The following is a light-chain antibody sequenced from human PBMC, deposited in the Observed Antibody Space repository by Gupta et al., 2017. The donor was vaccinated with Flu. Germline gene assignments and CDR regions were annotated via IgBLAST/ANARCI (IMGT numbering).Light chain of an antibody. CDR1: SDTVSSRHS. V-gene: IGLV8-61*01. CDR2: NTD. Sequence: QTVVTQEPSLSVSPGGTVTLTCVLSSDTVSSRHSVGWYQQTPGQPPRTLIYNTDTRSSGVPDRFFGSILGNRAVLTITGAQAEDECDYYCLKDLGGGIWLFGGGTKVTVL. CDR3: LKDLGGGIWL. J-gene: IGLJ2*01.